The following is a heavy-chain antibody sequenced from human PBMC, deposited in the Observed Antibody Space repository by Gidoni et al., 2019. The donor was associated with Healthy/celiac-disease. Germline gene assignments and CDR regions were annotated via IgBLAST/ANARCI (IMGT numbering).Heavy chain of an antibody. CDR1: GGSFSGYY. Sequence: QVQLQQWGAGLLKPSETLSLTCAVYGGSFSGYYWSWIRQPPGKGLEWIGETNHSGSTNYNPSLKSRVTISVDTSKNQFSLKLSSVTAADTAVYYCASLPAAPKPPADWFDPWGQGTLVTVSS. CDR3: ASLPAAPKPPADWFDP. D-gene: IGHD2-2*01. V-gene: IGHV4-34*01. CDR2: TNHSGST. J-gene: IGHJ5*02.